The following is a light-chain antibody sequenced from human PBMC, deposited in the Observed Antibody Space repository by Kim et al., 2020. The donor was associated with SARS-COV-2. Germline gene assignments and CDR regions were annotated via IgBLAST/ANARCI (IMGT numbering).Light chain of an antibody. CDR1: SSDVGGYNY. CDR3: CSYAGSYTYV. Sequence: GQSVPISCTGTSSDVGGYNYVSWYQQHPGEAPKLMIYDVSKRPSGVPDRFSGSKSGNTASLTISGLQAEDEADYYCCSYAGSYTYVFGTGTKVTVL. J-gene: IGLJ1*01. CDR2: DVS. V-gene: IGLV2-11*01.